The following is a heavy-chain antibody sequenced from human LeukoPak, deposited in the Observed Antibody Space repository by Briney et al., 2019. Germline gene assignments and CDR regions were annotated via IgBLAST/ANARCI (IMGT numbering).Heavy chain of an antibody. CDR1: GYTFTGYY. J-gene: IGHJ5*02. CDR2: INPNSGGT. D-gene: IGHD6-13*01. V-gene: IGHV1-2*06. Sequence: GASVKVSCRASGYTFTGYYMHWVRQAPGQGLGWMGRINPNSGGTNYAQKFQGRVTMTRDTSISTAYMELSRLRSDDTAVYYCARARSSSWYEKGNWFDPWGQGTLVTVSS. CDR3: ARARSSSWYEKGNWFDP.